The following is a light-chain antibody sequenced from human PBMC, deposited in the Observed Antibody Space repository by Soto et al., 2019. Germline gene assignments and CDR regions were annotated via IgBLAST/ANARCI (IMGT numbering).Light chain of an antibody. V-gene: IGKV1-39*01. CDR1: QSVSSY. CDR2: ETS. CDR3: PQRYSTPPFT. Sequence: DIPMTQSPSPLYASVGDRVDITCRTSQSVSSYLNWYQAKPGKAPKLLIYETSNLESGVPSRFSGSGSGTDFTLNISSLQPVDSATYYCPQRYSTPPFTFGPGTRVYI. J-gene: IGKJ3*01.